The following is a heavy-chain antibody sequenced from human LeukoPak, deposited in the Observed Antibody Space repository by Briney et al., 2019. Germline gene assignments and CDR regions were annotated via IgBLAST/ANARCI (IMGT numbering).Heavy chain of an antibody. Sequence: GGSLRLSYAVSGFTFSSYSMNWVRQAPGKGLEWVSSISRSSSYIYYADSVKGRFTISRDNAKSSLYLQMNRLRAEDTAVYYCARREGGIAAASDYWGQGTLVTVSS. D-gene: IGHD6-13*01. CDR3: ARREGGIAAASDY. CDR2: ISRSSSYI. CDR1: GFTFSSYS. J-gene: IGHJ4*02. V-gene: IGHV3-21*01.